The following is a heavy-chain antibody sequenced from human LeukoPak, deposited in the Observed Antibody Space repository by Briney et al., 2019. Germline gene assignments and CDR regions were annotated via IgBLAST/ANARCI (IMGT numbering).Heavy chain of an antibody. D-gene: IGHD6-13*01. J-gene: IGHJ4*02. CDR3: ATSRGSWPDYFDY. CDR1: GFTFSSYG. CDR2: ISSSGSTI. V-gene: IGHV3-48*03. Sequence: GGSLRLSCAASGFTFSSYGMNWVRQAPGKGLDWVSYISSSGSTIYNADSVKGRFTISRDNAKNSLYLQMNSLRAEDTAVYYCATSRGSWPDYFDYWGQGTLVTVSS.